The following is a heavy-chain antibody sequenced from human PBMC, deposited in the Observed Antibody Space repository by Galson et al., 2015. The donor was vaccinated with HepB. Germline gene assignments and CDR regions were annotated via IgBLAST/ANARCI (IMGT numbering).Heavy chain of an antibody. Sequence: SVKVSCKVSGVNFRYSAITWMRQAPGQGLEWVGDIMPTFHATDYANNLQDRVTITADETTTIVYMELNSLRFEDTAIYYCASYALTSSAHHYKFYMDVWGEGTAVTVSS. J-gene: IGHJ6*03. D-gene: IGHD3-9*01. V-gene: IGHV1-69*13. CDR1: GVNFRYSA. CDR3: ASYALTSSAHHYKFYMDV. CDR2: IMPTFHAT.